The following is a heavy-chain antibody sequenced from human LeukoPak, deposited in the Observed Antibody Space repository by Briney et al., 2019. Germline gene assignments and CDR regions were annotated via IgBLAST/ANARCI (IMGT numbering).Heavy chain of an antibody. CDR1: GYTFTGYY. CDR2: INPNSGGT. CDR3: ARGYSSSWGDWFDP. D-gene: IGHD6-13*01. Sequence: ASVKVSCKASGYTFTGYYMHWVRQAPGQGLEWMGRINPNSGGTNHAQKFQGRVTMTRDTSISTAYMELSRLRSDDTAVYYCARGYSSSWGDWFDPWGQGTQVTVPS. J-gene: IGHJ5*02. V-gene: IGHV1-2*06.